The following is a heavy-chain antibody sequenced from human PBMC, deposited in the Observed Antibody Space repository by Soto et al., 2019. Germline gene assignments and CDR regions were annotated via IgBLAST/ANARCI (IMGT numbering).Heavy chain of an antibody. J-gene: IGHJ4*02. V-gene: IGHV4-31*03. CDR3: AREAGSGDYVDY. D-gene: IGHD1-26*01. CDR1: GGSISSTGYF. CDR2: IFYSGST. Sequence: QVQLQESGPGLVKPSQTLSLTCTVSGGSISSTGYFWTWIRQHPGKGLEWIGYIFYSGSTFHNPSLTRRVTISVAPSNNQFSLELSSVTAADTAVYDSAREAGSGDYVDYWGQGTRVTVSS.